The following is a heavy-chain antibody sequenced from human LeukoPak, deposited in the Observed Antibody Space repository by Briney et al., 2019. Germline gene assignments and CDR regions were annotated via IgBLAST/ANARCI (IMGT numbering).Heavy chain of an antibody. J-gene: IGHJ4*02. CDR3: ALGGSGWPYYFDY. CDR1: GFTFSSYS. CDR2: ISSSSSTI. D-gene: IGHD6-19*01. Sequence: GGSLRLSCAASGFTFSSYSMNWVRQAPGKGLEWVSYISSSSSTIYYADSVKGRFTISRDNAKNSLFLQMNSLRAEDTAVYYCALGGSGWPYYFDYWGQGTLVTVSS. V-gene: IGHV3-48*01.